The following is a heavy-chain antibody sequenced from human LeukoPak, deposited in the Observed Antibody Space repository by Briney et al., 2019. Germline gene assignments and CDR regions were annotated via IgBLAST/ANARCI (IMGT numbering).Heavy chain of an antibody. Sequence: EASVKVSCTASGYTFTSYGISWVRQAPGQGLEWMGWISAYNGNTNYAQKLQGRVTMTTDTSTSTAYMELRSLRSDDTAVYYWARDLLRYFDWPYYYWGQGTLGTVSS. CDR3: ARDLLRYFDWPYYY. CDR2: ISAYNGNT. CDR1: GYTFTSYG. J-gene: IGHJ4*02. V-gene: IGHV1-18*04. D-gene: IGHD3-9*01.